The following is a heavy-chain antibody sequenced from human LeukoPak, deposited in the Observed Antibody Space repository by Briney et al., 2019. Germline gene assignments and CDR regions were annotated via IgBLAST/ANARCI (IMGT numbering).Heavy chain of an antibody. V-gene: IGHV4-59*01. Sequence: SETLSLTCTVSGGSISSYYWSWIRQPPGKGLEWIGYIYYSGSTNYNPSLKSRVTISVDTSKNQFSLKLSSVTAADTAVYYCARVGTAMVIFDYWGQGTLVTVSS. CDR2: IYYSGST. CDR3: ARVGTAMVIFDY. CDR1: GGSISSYY. D-gene: IGHD5-18*01. J-gene: IGHJ4*02.